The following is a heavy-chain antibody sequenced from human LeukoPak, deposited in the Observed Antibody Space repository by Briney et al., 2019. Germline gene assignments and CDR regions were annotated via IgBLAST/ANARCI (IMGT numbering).Heavy chain of an antibody. CDR2: ISGSGGST. Sequence: GGSLRLSCAASGFTLSSYAMSWVRQAPGKGLEWVSAISGSGGSTYYADSVKGRFTISRDNSKNTLYLQMNSLRAEDTAVYYCAKSYCSSTSCHEDYWGQGTLVTVSS. V-gene: IGHV3-23*01. J-gene: IGHJ4*02. D-gene: IGHD2-2*01. CDR1: GFTLSSYA. CDR3: AKSYCSSTSCHEDY.